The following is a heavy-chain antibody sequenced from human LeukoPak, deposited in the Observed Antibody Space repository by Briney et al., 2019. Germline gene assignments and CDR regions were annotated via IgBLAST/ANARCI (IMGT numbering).Heavy chain of an antibody. CDR1: GFTFNDHG. CDR2: IRYDGTDE. CDR3: ARSRAFGTFDAFDM. D-gene: IGHD3-10*01. Sequence: GGSLRLSCVASGFTFNDHGMHWVRQAPGKGLEWLAFIRYDGTDESYGASVRGRLTISRDDSLNTVYLQMDSLGHDDTAVYYCARSRAFGTFDAFDMWGQGTMVTVSS. V-gene: IGHV3-30*02. J-gene: IGHJ3*02.